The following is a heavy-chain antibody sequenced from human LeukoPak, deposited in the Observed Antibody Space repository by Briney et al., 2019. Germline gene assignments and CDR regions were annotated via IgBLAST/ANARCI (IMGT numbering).Heavy chain of an antibody. J-gene: IGHJ5*02. Sequence: GGSLRLSCAASGFTFSSYAMSWVRQAPGKGLEWVSAISGSGGSTYYADSVKGWFTISRDNSKNTLYLQMNSLRAEDTAVYYCAKGARRSGGVDWFDPWGQGTLVTVSS. V-gene: IGHV3-23*01. CDR3: AKGARRSGGVDWFDP. CDR1: GFTFSSYA. D-gene: IGHD2-15*01. CDR2: ISGSGGST.